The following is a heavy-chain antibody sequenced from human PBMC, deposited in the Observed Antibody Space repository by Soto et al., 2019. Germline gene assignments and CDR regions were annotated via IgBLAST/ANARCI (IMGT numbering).Heavy chain of an antibody. Sequence: QVQLQQWGAGLLKPSETLSLTCAVFGGSLSDYNWNWIRQSPGKGPEFIGEINHFGATNHNPSLKXRITMSVDTSKSQFSLKLSSVTAADTAVYYCATNTEFKYEYWGQGALVTVSS. CDR3: ATNTEFKYEY. J-gene: IGHJ4*02. CDR2: INHFGAT. D-gene: IGHD7-27*01. CDR1: GGSLSDYN. V-gene: IGHV4-34*02.